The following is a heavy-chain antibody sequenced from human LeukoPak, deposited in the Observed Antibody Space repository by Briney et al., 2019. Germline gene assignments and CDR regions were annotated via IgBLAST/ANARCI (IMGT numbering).Heavy chain of an antibody. CDR3: ARASVTSSWYGDS. CDR2: ISGYNGNS. V-gene: IGHV1-18*01. J-gene: IGHJ5*01. CDR1: GFTLSNFG. D-gene: IGHD6-13*01. Sequence: ASVKVSCKASGFTLSNFGISWVRQAPGQGLEWMGWISGYNGNSDYAQKLQGRVTMTTDTSTNTAYMELRRLTFDDTAMYYCARASVTSSWYGDSWGQGTQVTVSS.